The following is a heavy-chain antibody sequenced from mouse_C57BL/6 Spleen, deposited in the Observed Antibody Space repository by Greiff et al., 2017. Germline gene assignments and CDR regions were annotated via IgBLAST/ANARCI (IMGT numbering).Heavy chain of an antibody. CDR1: GYTFTSYW. CDR3: AREGIYDGYSAWFAY. D-gene: IGHD2-3*01. Sequence: QVQLQQSGAELVRPGSSVKLSCKASGYTFTSYWMHWVKQRPIQGLEWIGNIDPSDSETHYNQKFKDKATLTVDKSSSTAYMQLSSLTSEDSAVYYCAREGIYDGYSAWFAYWGQGTLVTVSA. CDR2: IDPSDSET. J-gene: IGHJ3*01. V-gene: IGHV1-52*01.